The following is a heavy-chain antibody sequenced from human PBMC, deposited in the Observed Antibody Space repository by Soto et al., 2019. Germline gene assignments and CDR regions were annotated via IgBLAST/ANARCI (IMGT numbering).Heavy chain of an antibody. Sequence: QVQLPESGPGLVKPSGTLSLTCVVSGDSISTNVWWSWVRQPPRKGLEWIGEVYHNGLTNYNSSLRSRVTMSVDTSKNQFSLKLTSVTAADTAIYYCARDAAVPGETDRFDYWGQGILVTVSS. CDR1: GDSISTNVW. V-gene: IGHV4-4*02. J-gene: IGHJ4*02. D-gene: IGHD6-19*01. CDR3: ARDAAVPGETDRFDY. CDR2: VYHNGLT.